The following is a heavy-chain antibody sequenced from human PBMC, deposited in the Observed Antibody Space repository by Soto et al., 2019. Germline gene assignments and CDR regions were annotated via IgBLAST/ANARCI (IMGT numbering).Heavy chain of an antibody. Sequence: EVQLVESGGGLVQPGGSLTLSCAASGFTFGNYAMHWVRQAPGKGLEWVSSINWNSGRIAYADSVKGRFAIFRDNAKNSLYLRMSNQGPEDTALYYCAKEITIFGVTPRGAFDYWCEGTLVSVSS. CDR2: INWNSGRI. CDR1: GFTFGNYA. D-gene: IGHD3-3*01. V-gene: IGHV3-9*01. J-gene: IGHJ4*02. CDR3: AKEITIFGVTPRGAFDY.